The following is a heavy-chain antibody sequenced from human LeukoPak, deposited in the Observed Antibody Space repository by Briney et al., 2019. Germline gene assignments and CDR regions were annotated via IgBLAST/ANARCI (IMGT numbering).Heavy chain of an antibody. D-gene: IGHD3-10*01. CDR2: INPSGGST. CDR3: ARNRGITMVRGVKSWFDP. Sequence: ASVKVSCKASGYTFTSYYMHWVRQAPGQGLEWMGIINPSGGSTSYAQKSQGRVTMTRDASTSTVYMELSSLRSEDTAVYYCARNRGITMVRGVKSWFDPWGQGTLVTVSS. J-gene: IGHJ5*02. V-gene: IGHV1-46*01. CDR1: GYTFTSYY.